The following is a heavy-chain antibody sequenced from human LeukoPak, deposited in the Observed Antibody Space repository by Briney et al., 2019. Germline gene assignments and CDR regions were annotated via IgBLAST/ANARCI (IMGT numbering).Heavy chain of an antibody. Sequence: PGGSLRLSCAASGFTFSSYAMSWVRQAPGKGLEWVSAISGSGGSTYYADSVKGRFTISRDNSKNTLYLQMNSLRAEDTAVYYCAKGSGSITIFGVVIHFDYWGQGTLVTVSS. CDR1: GFTFSSYA. J-gene: IGHJ4*02. CDR3: AKGSGSITIFGVVIHFDY. CDR2: ISGSGGST. D-gene: IGHD3-3*01. V-gene: IGHV3-23*01.